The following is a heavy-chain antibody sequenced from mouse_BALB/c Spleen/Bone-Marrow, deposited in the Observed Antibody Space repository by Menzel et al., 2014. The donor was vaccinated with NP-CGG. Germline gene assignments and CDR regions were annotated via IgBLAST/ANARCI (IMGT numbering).Heavy chain of an antibody. V-gene: IGHV5-9-2*01. J-gene: IGHJ3*01. CDR2: ISGGGSYT. CDR1: GFTFNNYG. CDR3: ARHAYYDQAEVAFVY. Sequence: EVMLVESGGGLVKSGGSLKLSCAASGFTFNNYGMSWVPQTPEKRLEWVATISGGGSYTFYPDSVKGRFTISRDNAKNDLCLQLSSLGSEDADLYYCARHAYYDQAEVAFVYWGQGTLVTVSA. D-gene: IGHD2-4*01.